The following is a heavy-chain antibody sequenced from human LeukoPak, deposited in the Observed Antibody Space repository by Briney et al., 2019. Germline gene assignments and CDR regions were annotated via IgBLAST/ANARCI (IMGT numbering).Heavy chain of an antibody. V-gene: IGHV3-7*01. J-gene: IGHJ4*02. Sequence: GGSLRLSCAASGFTFSTYWMTWVRQAPGKGLEWVANMKRDGSEVYYANSVRGHFTIYRDNAKNSLYLQMNSLRAEDTAVYYCARYTEYYFDYWGQGTLVTVSS. D-gene: IGHD2-2*02. CDR1: GFTFSTYW. CDR2: MKRDGSEV. CDR3: ARYTEYYFDY.